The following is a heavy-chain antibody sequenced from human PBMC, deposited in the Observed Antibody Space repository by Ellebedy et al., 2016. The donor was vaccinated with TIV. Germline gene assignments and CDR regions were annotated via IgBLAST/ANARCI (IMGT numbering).Heavy chain of an antibody. D-gene: IGHD4-11*01. J-gene: IGHJ4*02. CDR3: AKDHYTQGPWVSDY. CDR2: ISNSGAGT. CDR1: GFTFSSYA. Sequence: PGGSLRLSCAVSGFTFSSYAMSWVRQAPGKGLEWVSAISNSGAGTFYADSVKGRFTISRDNSKNTLYLQMNSLTAADTAVYFCAKDHYTQGPWVSDYWGQGTLVTVSS. V-gene: IGHV3-23*01.